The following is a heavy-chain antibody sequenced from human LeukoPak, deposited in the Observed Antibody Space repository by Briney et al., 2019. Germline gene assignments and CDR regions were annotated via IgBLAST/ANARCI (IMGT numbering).Heavy chain of an antibody. Sequence: PSETLSLTCTVSGGSISSYYWSWIRQPPGKGLEWIGYTYYSGSTDYNPSLKSRVTILVDTSKSQFSLKLSSVTAADTAVYYCARDNPITYDILTGSPRGAFDIWGQGTMVTVSS. CDR2: TYYSGST. V-gene: IGHV4-59*01. CDR3: ARDNPITYDILTGSPRGAFDI. J-gene: IGHJ3*02. CDR1: GGSISSYY. D-gene: IGHD3-9*01.